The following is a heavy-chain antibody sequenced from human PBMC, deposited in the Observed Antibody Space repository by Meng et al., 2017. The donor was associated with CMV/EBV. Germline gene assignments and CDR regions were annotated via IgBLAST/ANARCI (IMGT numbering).Heavy chain of an antibody. CDR1: GFTFSSYE. Sequence: GESLKISCAASGFTFSSYEMNWVRQAPGKGLEWVSYISSSGSTIYYADSVKGRFTISRDNAKNSLYLQMNSLRAEDTAVYYCARDRDDFWSGCLDYWGQGTLVTVSS. V-gene: IGHV3-48*03. D-gene: IGHD3-3*01. J-gene: IGHJ4*02. CDR2: ISSSGSTI. CDR3: ARDRDDFWSGCLDY.